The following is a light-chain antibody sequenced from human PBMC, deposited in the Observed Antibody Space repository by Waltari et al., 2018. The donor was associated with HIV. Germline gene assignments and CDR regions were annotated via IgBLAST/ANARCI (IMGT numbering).Light chain of an antibody. CDR1: QGIRHD. CDR2: SAS. Sequence: DIQMTQSPSSLSASVGHRVTITCRASQGIRHDLGWYQQKPWKAPKRLIVSASTLQSGVPSRFSGSGSGTEFTLTISSLQPEDCATYSCLQHNSYPWTFGQGTKVEIK. CDR3: LQHNSYPWT. J-gene: IGKJ1*01. V-gene: IGKV1-17*01.